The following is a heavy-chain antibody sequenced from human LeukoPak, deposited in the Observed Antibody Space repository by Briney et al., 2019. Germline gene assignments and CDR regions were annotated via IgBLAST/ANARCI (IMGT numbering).Heavy chain of an antibody. D-gene: IGHD5-12*01. CDR3: AKVTPRDSGYVGDY. CDR2: ISGSGGST. J-gene: IGHJ4*02. V-gene: IGHV3-23*01. Sequence: PGGDLRLYCAASGFTFSSYAMSWVRQAPGKGLEWVSAISGSGGSTYYADSVKGRFTISRDNSKNTLYLQMNSLRAEDTAVYYCAKVTPRDSGYVGDYWGQGTLVTVSS. CDR1: GFTFSSYA.